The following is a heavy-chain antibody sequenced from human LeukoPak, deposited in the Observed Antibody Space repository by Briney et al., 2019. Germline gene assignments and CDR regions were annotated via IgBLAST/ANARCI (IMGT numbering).Heavy chain of an antibody. CDR3: ARDLGYSSSWYTASPLWFDP. V-gene: IGHV1-8*01. D-gene: IGHD6-13*01. CDR2: MNPNSGNM. J-gene: IGHJ5*02. CDR1: GYTCTSHY. Sequence: GASVTVSCKACGYTCTSHYINWVRQATGQGLEWMGWMNPNSGNMGYAQKLQGRVTMTTDTSTSTAYMELRSLRSGDTAVYYCARDLGYSSSWYTASPLWFDPWGQGTLVTVSS.